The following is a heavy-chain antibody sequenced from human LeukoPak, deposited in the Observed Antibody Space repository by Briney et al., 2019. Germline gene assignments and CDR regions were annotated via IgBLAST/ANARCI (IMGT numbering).Heavy chain of an antibody. CDR3: ARSGSLGAYFDWLFYFDY. J-gene: IGHJ4*02. D-gene: IGHD3-9*01. CDR1: GYTFTITD. Sequence: ASVKVSCKASGYTFTITDINWVRQATGQGLEWMGWINPNSGGTNYAQKFQGRVTMTRDTSISTAYMELSRLRSDDTAVYYCARSGSLGAYFDWLFYFDYWGQGTLVTVSS. V-gene: IGHV1-2*02. CDR2: INPNSGGT.